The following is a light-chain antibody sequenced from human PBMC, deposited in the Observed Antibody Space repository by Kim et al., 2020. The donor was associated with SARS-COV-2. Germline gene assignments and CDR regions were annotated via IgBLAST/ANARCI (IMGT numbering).Light chain of an antibody. Sequence: SPGERATLSCRASQSVSSGSLAWYQQKPGQAPRLLIYGASSRATGIPDRFSGSGSGTDFTLTISGLEPEDFAVYYCQQYGNSPPYSFGQGTKLEI. CDR3: QQYGNSPPYS. V-gene: IGKV3-20*01. CDR1: QSVSSGS. CDR2: GAS. J-gene: IGKJ2*03.